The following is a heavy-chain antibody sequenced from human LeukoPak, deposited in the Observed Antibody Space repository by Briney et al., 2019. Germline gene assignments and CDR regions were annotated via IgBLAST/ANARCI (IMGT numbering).Heavy chain of an antibody. CDR2: IKCDGSEK. V-gene: IGHV3-52*01. CDR3: AKDGGLWVSAHWGDS. D-gene: IGHD7-27*01. Sequence: GGSLRLSCAASGFTFMHWVCQAPEKGLEWVADIKCDGSEKYYVDSVKGRLTISRDNAKNSLYLQVNSLRAEDMTVYYCAKDGGLWVSAHWGDSWGRGTLVTVSS. CDR1: GFTF. J-gene: IGHJ4*02.